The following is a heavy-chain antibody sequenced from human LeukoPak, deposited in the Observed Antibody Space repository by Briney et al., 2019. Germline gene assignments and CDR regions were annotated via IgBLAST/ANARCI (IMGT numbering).Heavy chain of an antibody. V-gene: IGHV3-53*01. D-gene: IGHD3-10*01. J-gene: IGHJ4*02. Sequence: GGSLRLSCAASGFTVTSNYMSWVRQAPGKGLEWVSFIYGGDSAYYADSVKGRFTISRDNSKNTLYLQMNSLRAEDTAVYYCAKDWDYYGSGSYSDYWGQGTLVTVSS. CDR2: IYGGDSA. CDR3: AKDWDYYGSGSYSDY. CDR1: GFTVTSNY.